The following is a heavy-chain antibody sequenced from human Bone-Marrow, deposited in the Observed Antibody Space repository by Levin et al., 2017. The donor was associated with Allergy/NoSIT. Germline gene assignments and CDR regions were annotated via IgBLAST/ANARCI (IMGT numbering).Heavy chain of an antibody. CDR1: DGSITTGGYF. D-gene: IGHD1-14*01. CDR2: IYYSGST. V-gene: IGHV4-31*03. Sequence: SETLSLTCIVSDGSITTGGYFWSWVRQHPGKGLEWIGHIYYSGSTYNSPSLKSRLNISIDTSKNQFSLNLRSVTAAATAVYYGARVGRYYGLDVWGQGTTVTVSS. J-gene: IGHJ6*02. CDR3: ARVGRYYGLDV.